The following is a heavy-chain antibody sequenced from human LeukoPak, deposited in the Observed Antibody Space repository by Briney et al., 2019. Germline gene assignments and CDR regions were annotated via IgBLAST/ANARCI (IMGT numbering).Heavy chain of an antibody. Sequence: GGSLRLSCAASGFTFSNAWMSWVRQAPGKGLEWVGRIKSKTDGGTTDYAAPVKGRFTISRDDSKNTLYLQMNSLRAEDTAVYYCARVGLYCSSTSCNPYFDYWGQGTLVTVSS. V-gene: IGHV3-15*05. D-gene: IGHD2-2*01. CDR3: ARVGLYCSSTSCNPYFDY. J-gene: IGHJ4*02. CDR2: IKSKTDGGTT. CDR1: GFTFSNAW.